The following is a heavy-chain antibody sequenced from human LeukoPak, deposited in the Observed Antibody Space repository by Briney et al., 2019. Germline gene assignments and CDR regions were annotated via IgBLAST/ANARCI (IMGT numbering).Heavy chain of an antibody. V-gene: IGHV3-23*01. CDR2: ISGSGGST. J-gene: IGHJ4*02. CDR1: GFTFSSYA. CDR3: ASDWEDIVVVPAAPGADY. D-gene: IGHD2-2*01. Sequence: PGGSLSLSCAASGFTFSSYAMSWVRQAPGKGLEWVSAISGSGGSTYYADSVKGRFTISRDNAKNSLYLQMNSLRAEDTAVYYCASDWEDIVVVPAAPGADYWGQGTLVTVSS.